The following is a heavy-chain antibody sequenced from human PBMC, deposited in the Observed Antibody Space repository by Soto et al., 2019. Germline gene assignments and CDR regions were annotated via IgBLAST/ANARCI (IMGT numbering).Heavy chain of an antibody. CDR1: GFTFCSYA. CDR3: ARYSLGLEVVIMRGFAPRDF. D-gene: IGHD3-3*01. J-gene: IGHJ6*02. CDR2: ISYDGSNK. V-gene: IGHV3-30-3*01. Sequence: GGSLRLSCAASGFTFCSYAMHWVRPAPGKGLEWVAVISYDGSNKYYADSVKGRFTISRDNSKNTLYLQMNSLRAEDTAVSYCARYSLGLEVVIMRGFAPRDFWGQGTTVTVSS.